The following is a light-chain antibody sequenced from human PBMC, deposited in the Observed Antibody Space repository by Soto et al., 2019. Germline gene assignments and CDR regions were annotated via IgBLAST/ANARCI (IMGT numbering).Light chain of an antibody. CDR1: SSNIGSNY. V-gene: IGLV1-47*01. CDR2: RNN. CDR3: ASWDDNLSGVE. Sequence: QSVLTQPPSASGTPGQRVIISCSGSSSNIGSNYVYWYQQLPGTAPKLLIYRNNQRPSGVPDRFSGSKSGTSASLAISGLRSEDEADYYCASWDDNLSGVEFGGGTQLTVL. J-gene: IGLJ7*01.